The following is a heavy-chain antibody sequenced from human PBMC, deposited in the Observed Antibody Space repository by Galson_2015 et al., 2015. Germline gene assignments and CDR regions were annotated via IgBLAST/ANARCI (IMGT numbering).Heavy chain of an antibody. D-gene: IGHD3-16*01. CDR3: AKGDTFFDN. Sequence: SLRLPCAASGFTFSSYAMTWVRQAPGRGLEWVSGISTSGHSTYYADSVKGRFTISRDNSKNTVYLQMNSLRAEDTALYYCAKGDTFFDNWGQGTLVIVSS. CDR2: ISTSGHST. V-gene: IGHV3-23*01. CDR1: GFTFSSYA. J-gene: IGHJ4*02.